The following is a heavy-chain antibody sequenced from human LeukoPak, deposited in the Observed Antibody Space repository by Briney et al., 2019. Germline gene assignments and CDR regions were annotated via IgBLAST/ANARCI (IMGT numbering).Heavy chain of an antibody. CDR3: ARAGIVGATGGVDAFDI. D-gene: IGHD1-26*01. V-gene: IGHV1-2*02. J-gene: IGHJ3*02. CDR1: GYTFTGYY. Sequence: ASVKVSCKASGYTFTGYYMHWVRQAPGQGLEWMGWINPNSGGTNYAQKFQGRVTMTRDTSISTAYMELSRLRSDDTAVYYCARAGIVGATGGVDAFDIWGQGTMVTVSS. CDR2: INPNSGGT.